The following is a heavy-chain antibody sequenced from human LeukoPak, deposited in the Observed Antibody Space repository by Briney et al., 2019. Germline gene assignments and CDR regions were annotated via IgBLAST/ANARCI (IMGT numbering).Heavy chain of an antibody. J-gene: IGHJ5*02. CDR3: ARDFLEDSS. Sequence: PGGSLRLSCAASGFTFSNYNMNWVRQAPGKGLEWLSYISSSSSTIYYADSVKGRFTISRDNARNSLYLQMNSLRAEDTAVYYCARDFLEDSSWGQGTLVTVSS. V-gene: IGHV3-48*01. CDR2: ISSSSSTI. D-gene: IGHD3-3*01. CDR1: GFTFSNYN.